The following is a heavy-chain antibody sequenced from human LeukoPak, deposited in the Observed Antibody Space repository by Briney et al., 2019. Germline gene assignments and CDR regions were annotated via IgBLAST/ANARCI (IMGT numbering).Heavy chain of an antibody. D-gene: IGHD3-10*01. CDR1: GFTVSSNY. CDR3: ARDRIYGSGSYLDY. J-gene: IGHJ4*02. Sequence: GGSLRLSCAASGFTVSSNYMSWVRQAPGKGLEWVSSISSSSSYIYYADSVKGRFTISRDNAKNSLYLQMNSLRAEDTAVYYCARDRIYGSGSYLDYWGQGTLVTVSS. V-gene: IGHV3-21*01. CDR2: ISSSSSYI.